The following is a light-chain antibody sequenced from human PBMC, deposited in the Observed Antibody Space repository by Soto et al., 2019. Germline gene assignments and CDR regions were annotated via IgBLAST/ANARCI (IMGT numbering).Light chain of an antibody. CDR2: DAS. Sequence: DIQMTQSPSTLSASVGDRVTITCRATQSISASLAWYQQKPGEAPTLLIYDASSLESGVPSLFSGGGSETEFTLTISSLQPDDVATYYCQHYDEYPWTFGQGTKVEIK. CDR1: QSISAS. J-gene: IGKJ1*01. CDR3: QHYDEYPWT. V-gene: IGKV1-5*01.